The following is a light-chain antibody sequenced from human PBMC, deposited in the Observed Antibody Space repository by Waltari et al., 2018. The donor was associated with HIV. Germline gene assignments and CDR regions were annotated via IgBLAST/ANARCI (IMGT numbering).Light chain of an antibody. CDR3: QQYHSFPYT. CDR2: EAS. CDR1: QNIRSW. V-gene: IGKV1-5*03. Sequence: DIQMTQSASTLSASVGDRFTIPCRASQNIRSWLAWYQQTPGKAPKLLIYEASSLESGVPSRFSGSGSGTEFTLTISSLQPDDFATYYCQQYHSFPYTFGQGTKLEI. J-gene: IGKJ2*01.